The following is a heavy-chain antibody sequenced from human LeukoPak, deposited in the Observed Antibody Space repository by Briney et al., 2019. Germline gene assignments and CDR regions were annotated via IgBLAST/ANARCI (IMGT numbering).Heavy chain of an antibody. V-gene: IGHV1-2*06. CDR2: INPNSGGT. J-gene: IGHJ4*02. CDR1: GGTFSSYA. CDR3: ARGFGGSYGY. D-gene: IGHD1-26*01. Sequence: ASVKVSCXASGGTFSSYAISWVRQAPGQGLEWMGRINPNSGGTNYAQKFQGRVTMTRDTPISTAYMELSRLRSDDTAVYYCARGFGGSYGYWGQGTLVTVSS.